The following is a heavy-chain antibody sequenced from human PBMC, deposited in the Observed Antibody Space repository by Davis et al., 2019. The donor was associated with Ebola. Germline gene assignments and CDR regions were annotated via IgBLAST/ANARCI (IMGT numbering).Heavy chain of an antibody. J-gene: IGHJ3*02. CDR2: ISSRGSII. D-gene: IGHD5-12*01. Sequence: PGGSLRPSCAASGFTFSDYYMSWIRQAPGKGLEWVSYISSRGSIIYYADSVKGRFTISRDNAKNSLYLQMNSLRAEDTAVYYCAREDSGYDLGVDIWGQGTMVTVSS. V-gene: IGHV3-11*01. CDR1: GFTFSDYY. CDR3: AREDSGYDLGVDI.